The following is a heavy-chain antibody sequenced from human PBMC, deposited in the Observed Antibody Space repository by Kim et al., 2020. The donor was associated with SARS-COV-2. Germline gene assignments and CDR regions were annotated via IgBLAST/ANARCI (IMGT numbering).Heavy chain of an antibody. J-gene: IGHJ4*02. Sequence: GGSLRLSCAASGFTFNTYTMDWVRQAPGKGLEWVSSITVSRTHIYYADSVKGRFTISRDNARNSVYLQMNSLRVDDTAVYYCARGWFGQVGDYWGQGTRGTGSS. CDR3: ARGWFGQVGDY. V-gene: IGHV3-21*01. D-gene: IGHD3-10*01. CDR1: GFTFNTYT. CDR2: ITVSRTHI.